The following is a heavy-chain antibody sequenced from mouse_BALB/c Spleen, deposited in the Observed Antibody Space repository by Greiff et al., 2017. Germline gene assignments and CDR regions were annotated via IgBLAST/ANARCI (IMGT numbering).Heavy chain of an antibody. CDR3: ARGNLLRFAY. V-gene: IGHV2-9*02. Sequence: VKLMESGPGLVAPSQSLSITCTVSGFSLTSYGVHWVRQPPGKGLEWLGVIWAGGSTNYNSALMSRLSISKDNSKSQVFLKMNSLQTDDTAMYYCARGNLLRFAYWGQGTLVTVSA. CDR2: IWAGGST. CDR1: GFSLTSYG. J-gene: IGHJ3*01. D-gene: IGHD2-1*01.